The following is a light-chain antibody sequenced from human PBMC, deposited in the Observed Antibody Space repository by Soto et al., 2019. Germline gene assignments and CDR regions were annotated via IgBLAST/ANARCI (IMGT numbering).Light chain of an antibody. V-gene: IGLV1-44*01. Sequence: QSVLTQPPSASGTPGQRVTISCSGSSSNIGSDIVNWYQQLPGTAPKLLIYSNIQRPSGVPDRFSGSKSGTSASLAISGLQSDDEADYYCAAWDGSLNGWVFGGGTKLTVL. CDR1: SSNIGSDI. CDR2: SNI. CDR3: AAWDGSLNGWV. J-gene: IGLJ3*02.